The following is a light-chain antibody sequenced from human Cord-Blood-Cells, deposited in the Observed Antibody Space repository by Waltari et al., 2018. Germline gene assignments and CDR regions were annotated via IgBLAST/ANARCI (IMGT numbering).Light chain of an antibody. Sequence: PALTQPASVSGSPGQSIPISCTGTSSDAGGDHYLSVYPQHPGKAPKLMIYDVSHRPSGVSNRFSGSKSGNTASMTISGLQAEDEADYYCSSYTSSSTLVFGGGTKLTVL. CDR2: DVS. V-gene: IGLV2-14*01. J-gene: IGLJ2*01. CDR1: SSDAGGDHY. CDR3: SSYTSSSTLV.